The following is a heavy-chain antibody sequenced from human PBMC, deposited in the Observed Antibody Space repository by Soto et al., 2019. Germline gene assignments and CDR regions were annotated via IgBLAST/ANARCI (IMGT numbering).Heavy chain of an antibody. CDR2: IIPIFDTA. V-gene: IGHV1-69*01. Sequence: QVLLVQSGAELRKPGSSVKVSCKASGGTFSDYTINWVRQAPGQRLEWMGGIIPIFDTANYAEKFQGRVTITADESTSTSFMEVSSLRSEDTAVYYCARNGTLTGYSYGMDVWGQGTMVTVSS. CDR1: GGTFSDYT. CDR3: ARNGTLTGYSYGMDV. D-gene: IGHD1-1*01. J-gene: IGHJ6*02.